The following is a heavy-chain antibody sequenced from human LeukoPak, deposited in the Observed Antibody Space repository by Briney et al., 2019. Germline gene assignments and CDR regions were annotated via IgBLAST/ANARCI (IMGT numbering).Heavy chain of an antibody. J-gene: IGHJ4*02. CDR1: GFTFSSYS. CDR3: ARGSGSGSYYPRFDY. CDR2: ISSSSDYI. V-gene: IGHV3-21*01. D-gene: IGHD3-10*01. Sequence: GGSLRLSCAASGFTFSSYSMNWVRQAPGKGLEWVSSISSSSDYIYYADSVKGGFTISRDNAKNSLYLQMNSLRAEDTAVYYCARGSGSGSYYPRFDYWGQGTLVTVSS.